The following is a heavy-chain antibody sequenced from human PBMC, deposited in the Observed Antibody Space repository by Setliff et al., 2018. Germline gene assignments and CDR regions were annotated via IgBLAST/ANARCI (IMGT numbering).Heavy chain of an antibody. Sequence: GSLRLSCAASGFTFSRFWMNWVRQAPGKGLECVANIKQDGSVKYYVDSVKGRFTISRDNAKNSVDLEMNSLRAEDTAVYYCAREGRGVYYHYYYMDVWGKGTTVTVSS. CDR2: IKQDGSVK. CDR3: AREGRGVYYHYYYMDV. D-gene: IGHD3-10*01. V-gene: IGHV3-7*01. CDR1: GFTFSRFW. J-gene: IGHJ6*03.